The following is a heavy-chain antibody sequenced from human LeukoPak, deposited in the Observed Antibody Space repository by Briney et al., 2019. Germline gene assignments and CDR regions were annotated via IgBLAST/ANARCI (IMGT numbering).Heavy chain of an antibody. CDR2: IYTGGST. CDR3: ARDLGSGTGVFDY. Sequence: GGSLRLSCAASGFTFDDYGMSWVRQAPGKGLEWVSVIYTGGSTYYADSVKGRFTISRDNSKNTLYLQMNSLRAEDTAVYYCARDLGSGTGVFDYWGQGTLVTVSS. D-gene: IGHD6-19*01. CDR1: GFTFDDYG. J-gene: IGHJ4*02. V-gene: IGHV3-53*01.